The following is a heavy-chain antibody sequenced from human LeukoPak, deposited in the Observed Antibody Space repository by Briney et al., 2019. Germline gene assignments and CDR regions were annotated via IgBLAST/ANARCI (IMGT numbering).Heavy chain of an antibody. CDR3: ETYQLGAFDI. J-gene: IGHJ3*02. D-gene: IGHD2-2*01. Sequence: GASVKVSCKVSGYTLTELSMHWLRQAPGKGLEWMGGFDPEDGETIYAQKFQGRVTITEDTSTDTAYLALSSLRSEETAVYYCETYQLGAFDIWGQGTMVTVSS. V-gene: IGHV1-24*01. CDR1: GYTLTELS. CDR2: FDPEDGET.